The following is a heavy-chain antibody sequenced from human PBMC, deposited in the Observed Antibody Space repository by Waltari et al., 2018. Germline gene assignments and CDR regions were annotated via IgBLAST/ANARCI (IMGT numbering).Heavy chain of an antibody. Sequence: QVQLVQSGAEVKKPGSSVKVSCKASGGTFSNYAITWVRQAPGQGLEWMGGIIPVFRSAHDAQNFLDRGTITADESTSTAYMELMGLTSDDTAVYYCARPRTTVGTGLWNDGLQIWGQGTLVTVSS. D-gene: IGHD1-1*01. CDR3: ARPRTTVGTGLWNDGLQI. J-gene: IGHJ3*02. CDR2: IIPVFRSA. CDR1: GGTFSNYA. V-gene: IGHV1-69*01.